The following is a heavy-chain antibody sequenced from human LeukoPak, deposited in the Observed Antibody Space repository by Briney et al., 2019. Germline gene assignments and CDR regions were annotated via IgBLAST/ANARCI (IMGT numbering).Heavy chain of an antibody. CDR2: INPNSGGT. J-gene: IGHJ4*02. CDR3: ARGFPPRRNYDSSGYYSYYFDY. D-gene: IGHD3-22*01. Sequence: ASVKVSCKASGYTFTGYYMHWVRQAPGQGLEWMGWINPNSGGTNYAQKFQGRVTMTRDTPISTAYMELSRLRSDDTAVYYCARGFPPRRNYDSSGYYSYYFDYWGQGTLVTVSS. CDR1: GYTFTGYY. V-gene: IGHV1-2*02.